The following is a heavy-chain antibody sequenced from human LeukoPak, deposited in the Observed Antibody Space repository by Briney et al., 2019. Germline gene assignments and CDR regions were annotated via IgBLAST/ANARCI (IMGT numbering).Heavy chain of an antibody. D-gene: IGHD2/OR15-2a*01. Sequence: GGSLRLSCAVSGFIFSRYGMHWVRQAPGKGLEWVAVIWYDGSKEYYADSVKGRFTVSRDNSKNILFLEINSLRAEDTALYYCARADETNMDYWGQGALVMVST. CDR3: ARADETNMDY. J-gene: IGHJ4*02. CDR1: GFIFSRYG. V-gene: IGHV3-33*01. CDR2: IWYDGSKE.